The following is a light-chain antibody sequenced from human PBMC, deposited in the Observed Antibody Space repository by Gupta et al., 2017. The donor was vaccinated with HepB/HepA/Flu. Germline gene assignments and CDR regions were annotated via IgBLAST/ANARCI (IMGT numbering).Light chain of an antibody. Sequence: QTVVTQEPSLTVSPGGTVTLTCASSTGAVTSGHYPNWFQQKPGHPPRALIYSIGSKHSWTPARFSGYLLGGKAALTLSGVRPEDEAEYYCLLYHGGTVVFGGGTKLTVL. CDR2: SIG. V-gene: IGLV7-43*01. CDR1: TGAVTSGHY. J-gene: IGLJ3*02. CDR3: LLYHGGTVV.